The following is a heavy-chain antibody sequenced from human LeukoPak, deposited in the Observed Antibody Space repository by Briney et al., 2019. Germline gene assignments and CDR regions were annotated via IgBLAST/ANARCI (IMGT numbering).Heavy chain of an antibody. V-gene: IGHV1-69*05. J-gene: IGHJ4*02. D-gene: IGHD1-26*01. CDR3: ARSVGATGYFDY. CDR2: IIPIFGTA. CDR1: GGTFSSYA. Sequence: SVKVSCKASGGTFSSYAISWVRQAPGQGLEWMGGIIPIFGTANYAQKFQGRVTMTRDTSTSTVYMELSSLRSGDTAVYYCARSVGATGYFDYWGQGTLVTVSS.